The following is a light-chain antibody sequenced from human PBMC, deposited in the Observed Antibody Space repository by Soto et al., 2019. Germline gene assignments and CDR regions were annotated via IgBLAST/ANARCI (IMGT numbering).Light chain of an antibody. J-gene: IGLJ1*01. V-gene: IGLV3-21*04. CDR2: YDS. CDR1: NIGSKS. Sequence: SYELTQPPSVSVAPGKTARITCGGNNIGSKSVHWYQQKPGQAPVLVIYYDSDRPSGIPERFSGSNSGNTATLTISRVEAGDEADYYCQGWDSSSDQGVFGTGTKLTVL. CDR3: QGWDSSSDQGV.